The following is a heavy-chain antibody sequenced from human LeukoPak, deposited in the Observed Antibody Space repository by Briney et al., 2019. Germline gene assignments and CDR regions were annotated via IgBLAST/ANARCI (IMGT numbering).Heavy chain of an antibody. CDR3: ARGGGSYYYDSSGRQDNWFDP. CDR2: IIPIFGTA. V-gene: IGHV1-69*01. Sequence: ASVKVSCKASGGTFSSYAISWVRQAPGQGLEWMGGIIPIFGTANYAQKFQGRVTITADESTSTAYMELSSLRSEDTAVYYCARGGGSYYYDSSGRQDNWFDPWGQGTLVTVSS. J-gene: IGHJ5*02. D-gene: IGHD3-22*01. CDR1: GGTFSSYA.